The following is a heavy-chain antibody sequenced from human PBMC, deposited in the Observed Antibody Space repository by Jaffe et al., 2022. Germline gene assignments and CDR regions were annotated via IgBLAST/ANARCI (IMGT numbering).Heavy chain of an antibody. CDR1: GGSISSYY. CDR2: IYYSGST. J-gene: IGHJ4*02. D-gene: IGHD4-17*01. CDR3: ARVRPDGYYGDYLPLYYFDY. V-gene: IGHV4-59*01. Sequence: QVQLQESGPGLVKPSETLSLTCTVSGGSISSYYWSWIRQPPGKGLEWIGYIYYSGSTNYNPSLKSRVTISVDTSKNQFSLKLSSVTAADTAVYYCARVRPDGYYGDYLPLYYFDYWGQGTLVTVSS.